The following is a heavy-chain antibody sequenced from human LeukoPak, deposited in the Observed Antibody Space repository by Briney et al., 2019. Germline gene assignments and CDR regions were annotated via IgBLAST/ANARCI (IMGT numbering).Heavy chain of an antibody. CDR3: ARWRTSNWSEFDY. Sequence: GESLKISCAASGFTFSSHWVAWLRQAPEKGLEWVANIKQDGSEIYYVDSVKGRFTISRDNAKNSLYLQMNSLRAEDTAVYFCARWRTSNWSEFDYWGQGTLVTVSS. D-gene: IGHD6-13*01. CDR2: IKQDGSEI. J-gene: IGHJ4*02. CDR1: GFTFSSHW. V-gene: IGHV3-7*05.